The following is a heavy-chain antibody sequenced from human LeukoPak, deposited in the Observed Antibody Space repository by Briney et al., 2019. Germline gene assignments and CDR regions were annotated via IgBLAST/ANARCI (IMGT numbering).Heavy chain of an antibody. CDR2: IYHSGST. Sequence: SETLSLTCTVSGYSISSGYYWGWIRQPPGKGLEWIGSIYHSGSTYHNPSLKSRVTISVDTSKNQFSLKLSSVTAADTAVYYCARTNYDFWSAYSAYWGQGTLVTVSS. J-gene: IGHJ4*02. CDR1: GYSISSGYY. CDR3: ARTNYDFWSAYSAY. D-gene: IGHD3-3*01. V-gene: IGHV4-38-2*02.